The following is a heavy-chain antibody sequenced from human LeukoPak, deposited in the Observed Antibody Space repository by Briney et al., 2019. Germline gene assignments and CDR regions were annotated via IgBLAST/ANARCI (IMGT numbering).Heavy chain of an antibody. J-gene: IGHJ4*02. Sequence: SQTLSLTCTVSGGSISSGSYYWSWIRQPAGKGLEWIGRIYTSGNTNYNPSLKSRVTMSVDTSKNQFSLKLSSVTAADTAVYYCARITLSIAAAGPKSQFYFDYWGQGTLVTVSS. D-gene: IGHD6-13*01. CDR1: GGSISSGSYY. CDR3: ARITLSIAAAGPKSQFYFDY. V-gene: IGHV4-61*02. CDR2: IYTSGNT.